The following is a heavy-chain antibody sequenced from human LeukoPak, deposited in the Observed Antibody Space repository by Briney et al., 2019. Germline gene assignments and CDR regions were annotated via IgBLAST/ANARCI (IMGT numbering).Heavy chain of an antibody. CDR3: ARTYYGDYV. CDR1: GFTFSTYW. Sequence: GGSLRLSCAASGFTFSTYWMTWVRQAPGKGLEWVANIKQDGSDKYYVDSVKGRFTISRDNAKHSLYLQMNSLRAEDTAVYYCARTYYGDYVWGQGTLVTVSS. J-gene: IGHJ4*02. V-gene: IGHV3-7*04. CDR2: IKQDGSDK. D-gene: IGHD4-17*01.